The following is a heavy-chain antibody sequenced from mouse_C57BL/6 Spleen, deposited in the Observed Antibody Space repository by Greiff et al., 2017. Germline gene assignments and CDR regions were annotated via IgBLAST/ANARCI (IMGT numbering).Heavy chain of an antibody. Sequence: EVQLQQSGAELVRPGASVKLSCTASGFNIKDDYMHWVKQRPEQGLEWIGWIDPENGDTEYASKFQGKATITADTSSNTAYLQLSSLTSADSAVYYCTTSRGGTSGWFAYWGQGTLVTVSA. J-gene: IGHJ3*01. CDR1: GFNIKDDY. V-gene: IGHV14-4*01. CDR3: TTSRGGTSGWFAY. D-gene: IGHD3-1*01. CDR2: IDPENGDT.